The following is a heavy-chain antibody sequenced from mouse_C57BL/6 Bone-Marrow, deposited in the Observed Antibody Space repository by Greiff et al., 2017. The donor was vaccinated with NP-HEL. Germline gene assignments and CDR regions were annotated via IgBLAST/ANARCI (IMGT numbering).Heavy chain of an antibody. V-gene: IGHV5-9-1*02. CDR1: GFTFSSYA. J-gene: IGHJ3*01. CDR3: TNYGSSYGFAY. D-gene: IGHD1-1*01. Sequence: DVMLVESGEGLVKPGGSLKLSCAASGFTFSSYAMSWVRQTPEKRLEWVAYISSGGDYIYYADTVKGRFTISRDNARNTLYLQMSSLKSEDTAMYYCTNYGSSYGFAYWGQGTLVTVSA. CDR2: ISSGGDYI.